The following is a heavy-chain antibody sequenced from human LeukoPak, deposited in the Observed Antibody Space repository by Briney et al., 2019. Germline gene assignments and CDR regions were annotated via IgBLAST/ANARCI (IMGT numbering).Heavy chain of an antibody. V-gene: IGHV1-18*04. CDR3: ARVWVDHPHDALDL. Sequence: ASVKVSCKASGYTFTDYYMHWVRQAPGQGLEWMGRISAYNGNTIYAQKLQGRVTMTTDTSTSTVYMELRSLRSDDTAVYYCARVWVDHPHDALDLWGQGTMVTVSS. CDR1: GYTFTDYY. J-gene: IGHJ3*01. D-gene: IGHD3-16*01. CDR2: ISAYNGNT.